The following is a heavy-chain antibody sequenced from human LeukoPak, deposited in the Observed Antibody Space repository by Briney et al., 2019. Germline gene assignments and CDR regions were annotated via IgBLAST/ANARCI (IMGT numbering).Heavy chain of an antibody. Sequence: ASVKVSCKASGYTFTIYDISWLRQAPGQGLEWMGWISTYSGNTNCAQRLQCRVTMTTDTSTSTAYMELRSLRSDDTAVYYCARDGVFRDGYNPHFDYWGQGTLVTVSS. D-gene: IGHD5-24*01. V-gene: IGHV1-18*01. CDR1: GYTFTIYD. J-gene: IGHJ4*02. CDR2: ISTYSGNT. CDR3: ARDGVFRDGYNPHFDY.